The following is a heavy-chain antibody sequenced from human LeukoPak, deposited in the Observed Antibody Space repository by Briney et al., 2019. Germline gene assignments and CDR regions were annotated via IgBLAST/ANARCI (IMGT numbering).Heavy chain of an antibody. Sequence: GGSLRLSCAASGFTFDDYAMHWVRQAPGKGLEWVSGISWNSGSIGYADSVKGRFTISRDNAKNSLYLQMTSLRAEDTAVYYCARAVSSGYYNLYFDYWGQGTLVTVSS. CDR2: ISWNSGSI. CDR1: GFTFDDYA. V-gene: IGHV3-9*01. J-gene: IGHJ4*02. D-gene: IGHD3-3*01. CDR3: ARAVSSGYYNLYFDY.